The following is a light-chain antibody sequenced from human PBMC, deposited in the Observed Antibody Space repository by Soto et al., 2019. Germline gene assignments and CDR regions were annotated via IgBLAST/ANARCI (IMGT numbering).Light chain of an antibody. CDR3: QQYGKSPRT. Sequence: EIILTQSPGTLSLPPGERATLSCGASQSVSSSSLAWYQQKPGQAPRLXSYGASNRATGIPDRFSGSGSGTDFTLTISRLEPEDLEVYYCQQYGKSPRTFGQGTKVDIK. V-gene: IGKV3-20*01. J-gene: IGKJ1*01. CDR2: GAS. CDR1: QSVSSSS.